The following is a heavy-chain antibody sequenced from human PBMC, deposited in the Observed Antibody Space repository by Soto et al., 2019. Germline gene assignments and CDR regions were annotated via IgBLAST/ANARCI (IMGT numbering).Heavy chain of an antibody. CDR2: IKSESDSGTA. V-gene: IGHV3-15*01. CDR3: APPRPGVTTAAREPFLFYGMDA. Sequence: GGSLRLSCAASGFTFSHAWMSWVRQAPGKGLEWVGRIKSESDSGTADTAAPVKGRFTISRDDSKNTLYLHMSNLKSEETGLYYCAPPRPGVTTAAREPFLFYGMDAWGQGTTVTVSS. J-gene: IGHJ6*02. CDR1: GFTFSHAW. D-gene: IGHD1-26*01.